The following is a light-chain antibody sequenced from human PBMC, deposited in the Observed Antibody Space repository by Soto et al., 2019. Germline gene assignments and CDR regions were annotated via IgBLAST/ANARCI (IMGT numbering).Light chain of an antibody. CDR2: EVS. CDR3: SSHTTYSTRI. Sequence: QSVLTQPASVSGSPGQSIAISCTGTSSDIGSYSYVSWYQQHPGKAPKLIIHEVSNRPSGISDHFSGSKSGNTASLTISGLQADDEADYYCSSHTTYSTRIFGTGTKVTVL. J-gene: IGLJ1*01. CDR1: SSDIGSYSY. V-gene: IGLV2-14*01.